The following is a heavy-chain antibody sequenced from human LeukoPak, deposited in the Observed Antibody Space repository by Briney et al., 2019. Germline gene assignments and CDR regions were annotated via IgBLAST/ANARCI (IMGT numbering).Heavy chain of an antibody. J-gene: IGHJ4*02. D-gene: IGHD6-19*01. CDR2: IRYDGSNK. Sequence: PGGSLRLSCAPSGFTFSRYGMHWVRQAPGKGLEWVAFIRYDGSNKYYADSVKGRFTISRDNSKNTLYLQVNSLRTEDTAVYYCVSKVAAGYWGQGTLVTVSS. V-gene: IGHV3-30*02. CDR1: GFTFSRYG. CDR3: VSKVAAGY.